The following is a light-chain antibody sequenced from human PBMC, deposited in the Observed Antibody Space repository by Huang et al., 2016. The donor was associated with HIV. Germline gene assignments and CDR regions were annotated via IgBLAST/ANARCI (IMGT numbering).Light chain of an antibody. V-gene: IGKV1-39*01. Sequence: DIQMTQSPSSLSASVGDRVIMTCRASQTITTYLNWYQQRPGKAPKLLIYAASRLRSGVPSRFSGSGAGTDFTLTISSLQPEDFATYYCQQSYSSLLSFGGGTKVAIK. CDR3: QQSYSSLLS. J-gene: IGKJ4*01. CDR2: AAS. CDR1: QTITTY.